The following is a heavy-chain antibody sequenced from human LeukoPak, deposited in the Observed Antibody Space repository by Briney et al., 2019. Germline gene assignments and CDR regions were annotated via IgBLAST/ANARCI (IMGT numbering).Heavy chain of an antibody. V-gene: IGHV3-48*01. CDR3: ARGTIAAAGEYIFDY. Sequence: PGGSLRLSCAASGFTFSSYSMNWVRQAPGKGLEWVSYISSSSSTIYYADSVKGRFTISRDNAKNSLYLQMNSLRAEDTAVYYCARGTIAAAGEYIFDYWGQGTLVTVSS. CDR2: ISSSSSTI. J-gene: IGHJ4*02. D-gene: IGHD6-13*01. CDR1: GFTFSSYS.